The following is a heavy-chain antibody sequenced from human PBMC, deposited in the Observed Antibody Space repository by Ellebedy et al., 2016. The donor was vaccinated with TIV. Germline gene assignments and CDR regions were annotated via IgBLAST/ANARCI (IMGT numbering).Heavy chain of an antibody. Sequence: SETLSLXXAVSGGSISSSNYYWGWIRQPPGKGLEWIGTIFYSGTTYYNPSLKSRVTISIDMSKNQFSLRPTSVTAADTAVYYCARPQQLVFDAFDIWGQGAMVTVSS. D-gene: IGHD6-13*01. CDR3: ARPQQLVFDAFDI. J-gene: IGHJ3*02. CDR2: IFYSGTT. CDR1: GGSISSSNYY. V-gene: IGHV4-39*01.